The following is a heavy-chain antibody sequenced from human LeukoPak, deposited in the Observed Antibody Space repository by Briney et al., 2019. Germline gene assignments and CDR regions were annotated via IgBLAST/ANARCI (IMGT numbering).Heavy chain of an antibody. CDR3: ATNKPLYGMDV. V-gene: IGHV4-34*01. Sequence: SETLSLTCAVYGGSFSGYYWSWIRQPPGKGLEWIGSIYYSGSAYYNPSLKSRVTISVDTSKNQFSLKLSSVTAADTAVYYCATNKPLYGMDVWGQGTTVTVSS. J-gene: IGHJ6*02. D-gene: IGHD1/OR15-1a*01. CDR1: GGSFSGYY. CDR2: IYYSGSA.